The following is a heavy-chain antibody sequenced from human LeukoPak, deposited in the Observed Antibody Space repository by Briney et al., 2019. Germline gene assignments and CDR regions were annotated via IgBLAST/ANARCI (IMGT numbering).Heavy chain of an antibody. Sequence: SETLSLTCTVSGGSISSSSYYWGWIRQPPGKGLEWIGSIYYSGSTYYNPSLKSRVTISVDTSKNQFSLKLSSVTAADTAVYYCARHDGDYTYYFDYWGQGTLVTVSS. J-gene: IGHJ4*02. CDR3: ARHDGDYTYYFDY. CDR2: IYYSGST. D-gene: IGHD4-17*01. V-gene: IGHV4-39*01. CDR1: GGSISSSSYY.